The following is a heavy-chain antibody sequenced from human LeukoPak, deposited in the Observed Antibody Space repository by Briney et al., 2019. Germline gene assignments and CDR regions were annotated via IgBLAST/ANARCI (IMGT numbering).Heavy chain of an antibody. Sequence: GESLQISCQGSGYSFTSYWISWVRQLPGKGLEWMGRIDPSDSYTNYSPSFQGHVTISADKSISTAYLQWSSLKASDTAMYYCALGFYGDYVVFDYWGQGTLVTVSS. CDR2: IDPSDSYT. D-gene: IGHD4-17*01. J-gene: IGHJ4*02. CDR3: ALGFYGDYVVFDY. V-gene: IGHV5-10-1*01. CDR1: GYSFTSYW.